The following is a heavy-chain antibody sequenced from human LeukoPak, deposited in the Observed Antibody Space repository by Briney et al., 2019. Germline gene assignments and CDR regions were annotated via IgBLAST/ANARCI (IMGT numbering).Heavy chain of an antibody. J-gene: IGHJ4*02. D-gene: IGHD6-19*01. CDR3: ARHLLTGYSSGWFDY. CDR2: IYYSGST. CDR1: GGSISSSSYY. Sequence: SETLSLTCTVSGGSISSSSYYWGWIRKPPGKGLEWIGSIYYSGSTYYNPSLKSRVTISVDTSKNQFSLKLSSVTAADTGVYYCARHLLTGYSSGWFDYWGQGTLVTVSS. V-gene: IGHV4-39*01.